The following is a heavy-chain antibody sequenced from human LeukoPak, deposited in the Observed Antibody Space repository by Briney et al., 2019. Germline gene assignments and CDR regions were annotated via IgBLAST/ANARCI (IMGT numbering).Heavy chain of an antibody. Sequence: GASVKVSCKASGYTFTSYAMNWVRQAPGQGLEWMGWINTNTGNPTYAQGFTGRFVFSLDTSVSTAYLQISSLKAEDTAAYYCGREYIDSTLGDYDSGSYIDYWGQGTLVTVSS. CDR1: GYTFTSYA. V-gene: IGHV7-4-1*02. J-gene: IGHJ4*02. D-gene: IGHD3-10*01. CDR3: GREYIDSTLGDYDSGSYIDY. CDR2: INTNTGNP.